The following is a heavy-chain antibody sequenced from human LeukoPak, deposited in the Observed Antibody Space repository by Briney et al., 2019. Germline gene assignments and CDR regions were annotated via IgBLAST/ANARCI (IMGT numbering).Heavy chain of an antibody. Sequence: GASVKVSCKASGYTFTSYGITWVRRAPGQGLEWMGWISTYNGDTNYAQKLQGRVTMTTDTSTSTAYMELRSLRSDDTAVYYCARDPPSNYSGYFDWLPPSYAFDIWGQGTMVTVSS. CDR1: GYTFTSYG. CDR2: ISTYNGDT. D-gene: IGHD3-9*01. J-gene: IGHJ3*02. V-gene: IGHV1-18*01. CDR3: ARDPPSNYSGYFDWLPPSYAFDI.